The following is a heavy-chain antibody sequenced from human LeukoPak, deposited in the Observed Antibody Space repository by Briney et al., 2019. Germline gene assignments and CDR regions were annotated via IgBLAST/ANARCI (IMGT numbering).Heavy chain of an antibody. CDR3: AKDRRAYSGYGMFDY. D-gene: IGHD5-12*01. J-gene: IGHJ4*02. CDR2: ISYDGSNR. Sequence: GGSLRLSCAASGFTFSNYGMHWVRQAPGKGLEWVAVISYDGSNRYYAESVKGRFTVSRDNSNNRLYLQMNSLRDEDTSLYYCAKDRRAYSGYGMFDYWGRGTLVTVSS. V-gene: IGHV3-30*18. CDR1: GFTFSNYG.